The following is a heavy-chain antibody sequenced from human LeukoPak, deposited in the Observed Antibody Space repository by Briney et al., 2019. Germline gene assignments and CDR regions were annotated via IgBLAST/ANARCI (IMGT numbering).Heavy chain of an antibody. Sequence: ASVKVSCKASGYTFTGYYMHWVRQAPGQGLEWMGWMNPNSGNTGYAQKFQGRVTMTRNTSISTAYMELSSLRSENTAVYYCARARSGSYYPFDYWGQGTLVTVSS. CDR2: MNPNSGNT. CDR3: ARARSGSYYPFDY. V-gene: IGHV1-8*02. J-gene: IGHJ4*02. D-gene: IGHD1-26*01. CDR1: GYTFTGYY.